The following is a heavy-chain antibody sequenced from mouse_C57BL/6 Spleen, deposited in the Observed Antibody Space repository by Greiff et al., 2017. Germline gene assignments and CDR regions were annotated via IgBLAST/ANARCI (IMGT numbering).Heavy chain of an antibody. Sequence: VQLKESGPELVKPGASVKIPCKASGYTFTDYNMDWVKQSHGKSLEWIGDINPNNGGTIYNQKFKGKATLTVDKSSSTAYMELRSLTSEDTAVYYCARRGTGWFAYWGQGTLVTVSA. CDR2: INPNNGGT. J-gene: IGHJ3*01. V-gene: IGHV1-18*01. CDR1: GYTFTDYN. D-gene: IGHD3-3*01. CDR3: ARRGTGWFAY.